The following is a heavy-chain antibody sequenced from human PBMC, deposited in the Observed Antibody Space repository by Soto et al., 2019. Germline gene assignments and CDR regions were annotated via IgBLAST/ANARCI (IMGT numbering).Heavy chain of an antibody. V-gene: IGHV4-59*08. CDR3: ARHRYCSSTSCYYAGQRGYYDFWSPIDY. CDR1: GGSISSYY. Sequence: PSETLSLTCTVSGGSISSYYWSWIRQPPGKGLEWIGYIYYSGSTNYNPSLKSRVTISVDTSKNQFSLKLSSVTAADTAVYYRARHRYCSSTSCYYAGQRGYYDFWSPIDYWGQGTLVTVSS. CDR2: IYYSGST. J-gene: IGHJ4*02. D-gene: IGHD2-2*01.